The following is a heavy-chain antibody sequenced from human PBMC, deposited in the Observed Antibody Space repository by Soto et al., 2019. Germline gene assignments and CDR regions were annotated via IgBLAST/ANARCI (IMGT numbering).Heavy chain of an antibody. Sequence: SETLSLTCAVSGGSISRGDYSWSWIRQPPGKGLECIGYIYHSGSTYYNPSLKSRVTISVDRSKNQLSLKLSSVTAADTAVYYCARGTTTVTTFDYWGQGTLVTVSS. CDR2: IYHSGST. V-gene: IGHV4-30-2*01. D-gene: IGHD4-17*01. CDR1: GGSISRGDYS. J-gene: IGHJ4*02. CDR3: ARGTTTVTTFDY.